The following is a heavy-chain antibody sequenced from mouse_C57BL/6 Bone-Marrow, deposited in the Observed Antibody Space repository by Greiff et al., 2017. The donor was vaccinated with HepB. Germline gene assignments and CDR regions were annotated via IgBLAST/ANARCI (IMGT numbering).Heavy chain of an antibody. CDR2: IDPENGDT. CDR3: TIITTVVAFDY. Sequence: VQLQQSGAELVRPGASVKLSCTASGFNIKDDYMHWVKQRPEQGLEWIGWIDPENGDTEYASKIQGKATITADTSSNTAYLQLSSLTSEDTAVYYCTIITTVVAFDYWGQGTTLTVSS. CDR1: GFNIKDDY. J-gene: IGHJ2*01. D-gene: IGHD1-1*01. V-gene: IGHV14-4*01.